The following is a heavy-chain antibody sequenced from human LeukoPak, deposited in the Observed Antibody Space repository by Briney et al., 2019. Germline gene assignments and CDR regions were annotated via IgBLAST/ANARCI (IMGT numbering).Heavy chain of an antibody. J-gene: IGHJ4*02. CDR3: AGTFAGKYCGGDCYITLDY. CDR2: IIPIFGTA. V-gene: IGHV1-69*05. D-gene: IGHD2-21*02. CDR1: GGTFSSYA. Sequence: SVKVSCKASGGTFSSYAISWVRQAPGQGLEGMGGIIPIFGTADYAQKFQGRVTITTYKSTSTAYMDLSSLRSEDTAVYYCAGTFAGKYCGGDCYITLDYWGQGTLVTVSS.